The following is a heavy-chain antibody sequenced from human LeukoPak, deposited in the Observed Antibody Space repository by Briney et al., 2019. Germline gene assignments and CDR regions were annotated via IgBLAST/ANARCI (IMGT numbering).Heavy chain of an antibody. J-gene: IGHJ3*02. CDR3: ARTNTYDAFDI. V-gene: IGHV3-30-3*01. CDR2: ISYDGSNK. Sequence: PGGSLRLSCAASGFTFSSYAMHWVRQAPGKGLEWVAVISYDGSNKYYADSVKGRFTISRDNSKNTLYLQMNSLRAEDTAVYYCARTNTYDAFDIWGQGTMVTVSS. D-gene: IGHD2-2*02. CDR1: GFTFSSYA.